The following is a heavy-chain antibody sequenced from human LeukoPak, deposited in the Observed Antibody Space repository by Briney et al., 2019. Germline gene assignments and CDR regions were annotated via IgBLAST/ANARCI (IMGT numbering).Heavy chain of an antibody. V-gene: IGHV3-48*01. CDR1: GFTFSSYS. D-gene: IGHD2-2*01. CDR3: ARDSSDIVVVPAAMSEAFDI. Sequence: GGSLRLSCAASGFTFSSYSMNWVRQAPGKGLEWVSYISSSSSTIYYADSVKGRFTISRDNAKNSLYLQMNSLRAEDTAVYYCARDSSDIVVVPAAMSEAFDIWGQGTMVTVSS. J-gene: IGHJ3*02. CDR2: ISSSSSTI.